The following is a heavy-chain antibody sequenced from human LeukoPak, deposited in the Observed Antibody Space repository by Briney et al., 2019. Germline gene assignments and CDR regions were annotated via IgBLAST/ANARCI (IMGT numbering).Heavy chain of an antibody. D-gene: IGHD3-3*01. CDR1: GGSISSYY. J-gene: IGHJ3*02. Sequence: PSETLSLTCTVSGGSISSYYWSWIRQPAGKGLEWIGRIYTSGSTNYNPSLKSRVTMSVDTSKNQFSLKLSSVTAADTAVYYCARQGPTFGVVISDAFDIWGQGTMVTVSS. CDR2: IYTSGST. CDR3: ARQGPTFGVVISDAFDI. V-gene: IGHV4-4*07.